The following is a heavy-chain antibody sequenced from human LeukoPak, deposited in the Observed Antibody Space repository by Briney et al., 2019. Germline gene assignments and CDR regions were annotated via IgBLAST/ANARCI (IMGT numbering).Heavy chain of an antibody. CDR2: IKQDGSEK. J-gene: IGHJ4*02. Sequence: GGSLRLSCAASGFTLSSYWMSWVRQAPGKGLEWVANIKQDGSEKYYVDSVKGRFTISRDNAKNSLYLQMNSLRAEDTAVYYCARVGVGHSGSYDPLDYWGQGTLVTVSS. V-gene: IGHV3-7*01. D-gene: IGHD1-26*01. CDR1: GFTLSSYW. CDR3: ARVGVGHSGSYDPLDY.